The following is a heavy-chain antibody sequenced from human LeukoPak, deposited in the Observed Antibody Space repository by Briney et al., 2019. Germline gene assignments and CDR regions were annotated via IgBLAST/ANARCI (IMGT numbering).Heavy chain of an antibody. CDR3: ARVHCSGFVDY. CDR2: INHSGST. D-gene: IGHD2-15*01. V-gene: IGHV4-34*01. CDR1: GGSFSGYY. J-gene: IGHJ4*02. Sequence: SETLSLTCAVYGGSFSGYYWSWIRQPPGKGLEWIGEINHSGSTNYNPSLKSRVTISVDTSKNQFSLNLSSVTAADTAVYYCARVHCSGFVDYWGQGTLVTVSS.